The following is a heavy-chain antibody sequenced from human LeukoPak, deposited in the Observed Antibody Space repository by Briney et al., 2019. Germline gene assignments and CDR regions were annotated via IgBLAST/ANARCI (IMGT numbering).Heavy chain of an antibody. CDR3: ARGDPHADL. CDR1: GFDLSTYE. Sequence: GGSLRLSCAASGFDLSTYEMNWVRQAPGKGLEWIADITISGHTKDYADSVKGRFTISRDNARTSLYLQMNSLRVEDTGVYYCARGDPHADLWGQGTLVTVSS. V-gene: IGHV3-48*03. CDR2: ITISGHTK. J-gene: IGHJ5*02.